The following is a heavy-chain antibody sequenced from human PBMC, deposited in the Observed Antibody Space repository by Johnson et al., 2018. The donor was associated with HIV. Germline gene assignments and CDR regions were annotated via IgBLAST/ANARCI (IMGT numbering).Heavy chain of an antibody. Sequence: QVQLVESGGGLVKPGGSLRLSCAASGFTFSDYYMVWIRQSPGQGLEWLSYISSSGSPIYYAHSVKGRLTISRDKAKNPVFMQMNRLRAEDTAMYYSARDEYYDTSNHLDIGGQGTMVNVYS. CDR1: GFTFSDYY. V-gene: IGHV3-11*04. D-gene: IGHD3-22*01. CDR3: ARDEYYDTSNHLDI. J-gene: IGHJ3*02. CDR2: ISSSGSPI.